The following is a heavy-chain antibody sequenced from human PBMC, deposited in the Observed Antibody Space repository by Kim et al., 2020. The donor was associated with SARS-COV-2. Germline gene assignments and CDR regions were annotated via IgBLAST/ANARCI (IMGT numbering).Heavy chain of an antibody. V-gene: IGHV1-3*01. J-gene: IGHJ4*02. Sequence: KTKYSKKFRGSVTITRDPSANTAYMDLRSLTFEDTAIYYCARDMNPTVYDYWGQGTLVTVSS. D-gene: IGHD4-4*01. CDR2: KT. CDR3: ARDMNPTVYDY.